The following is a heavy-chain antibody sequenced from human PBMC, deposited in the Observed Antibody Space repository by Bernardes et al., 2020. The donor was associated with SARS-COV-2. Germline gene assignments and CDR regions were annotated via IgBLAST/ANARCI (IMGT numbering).Heavy chain of an antibody. Sequence: GGSLRLSCAASGFTFSNFWMNWVRQVPGKGLVWVSRIKYDGTIAEYADYVKGRFTISRDNAKDTVDLQMNSLRAEDTAVYYCARDQLIGQWVYYYGMDVWGQGTTVTVSS. D-gene: IGHD2-21*01. CDR1: GFTFSNFW. V-gene: IGHV3-74*01. J-gene: IGHJ6*02. CDR3: ARDQLIGQWVYYYGMDV. CDR2: IKYDGTIA.